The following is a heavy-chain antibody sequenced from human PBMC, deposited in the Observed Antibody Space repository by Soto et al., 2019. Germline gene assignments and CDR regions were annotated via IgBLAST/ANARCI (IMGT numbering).Heavy chain of an antibody. D-gene: IGHD6-13*01. J-gene: IGHJ4*02. CDR1: GFTFSNYA. V-gene: IGHV3-23*01. CDR3: AKLNLFVSAAAGRGPFAY. Sequence: VQLLESGGGLVQPGGSLRLSCAASGFTFSNYAMSWVRQAPGKGLELVSAVSGSGGNAYYAYSVQGRFTISRDNSKNMLNLQMNSLRAEDTAVYYCAKLNLFVSAAAGRGPFAYWGQGTLVTVSS. CDR2: VSGSGGNA.